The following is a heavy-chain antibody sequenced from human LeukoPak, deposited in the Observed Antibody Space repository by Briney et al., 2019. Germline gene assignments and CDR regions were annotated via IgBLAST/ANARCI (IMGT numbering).Heavy chain of an antibody. J-gene: IGHJ4*02. V-gene: IGHV4-38-2*02. CDR1: GYSISSGYY. CDR2: IYHSGST. CDR3: ARVHYGSGSFSLDY. D-gene: IGHD3-10*01. Sequence: SETLSLTCTVSGYSISSGYYWGWIRQPPGKGLEWIGRIYHSGSTYYNPSLKSRVTISVDTSKNQFSLKLSSVTAADTAVYYCARVHYGSGSFSLDYWGQGTLVTVSS.